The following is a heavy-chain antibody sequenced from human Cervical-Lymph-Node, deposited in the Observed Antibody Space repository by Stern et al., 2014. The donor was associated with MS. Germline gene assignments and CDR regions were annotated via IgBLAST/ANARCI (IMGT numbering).Heavy chain of an antibody. J-gene: IGHJ4*02. D-gene: IGHD3-22*01. CDR2: TSYDGGNK. CDR1: GFTFSDFA. Sequence: QLVQSGGGVVQPGTSLRLSCVASGFTFSDFAMHWVRQAPGKGLEWVAITSYDGGNKYYTDSVKGRFTISRENPKDTLYLQMNSLRPEDTAVYYCARDSDSSGYAVPAFDSWGQGTLVTVSS. CDR3: ARDSDSSGYAVPAFDS. V-gene: IGHV3-30*04.